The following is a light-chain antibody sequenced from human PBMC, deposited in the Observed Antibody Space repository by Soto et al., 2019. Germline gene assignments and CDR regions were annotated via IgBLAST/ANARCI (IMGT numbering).Light chain of an antibody. CDR2: DAS. Sequence: DIQMTQSPSSLSASVGDRVTITCQASLDIITLLNWYQEKPGQTPKLLIFDASNLEVGVPSRFSGGGSGTHFTLTITSLQPEDVATYYGQQYENLPLTFGQGTRLEIK. J-gene: IGKJ5*01. V-gene: IGKV1-33*01. CDR3: QQYENLPLT. CDR1: LDIITL.